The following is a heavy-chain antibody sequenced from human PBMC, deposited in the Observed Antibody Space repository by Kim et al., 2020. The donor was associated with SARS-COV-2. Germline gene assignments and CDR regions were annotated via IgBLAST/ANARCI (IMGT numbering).Heavy chain of an antibody. V-gene: IGHV3-11*01. CDR3: GRGVVGATRYNWFDP. J-gene: IGHJ5*02. Sequence: DYVEGRFTISRDTAKNSLCLQMNSLRSEEAAVYYCGRGVVGATRYNWFDPWGRGTLVTVSS. D-gene: IGHD2-15*01.